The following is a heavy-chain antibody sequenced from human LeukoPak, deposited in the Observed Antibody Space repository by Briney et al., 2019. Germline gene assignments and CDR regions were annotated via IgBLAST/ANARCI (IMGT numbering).Heavy chain of an antibody. J-gene: IGHJ4*02. D-gene: IGHD3-16*01. CDR2: IFTSGNA. V-gene: IGHV4-4*07. Sequence: SETLSLTCNVSGGSFNLDFWSWIRQPAGKGLEWIGRIFTSGNANYNPSLKSRVTMSVDTSKNQFSLSLKSVTAADTALYFCARDLKGVYFDYWGQGILVTVSS. CDR1: GGSFNLDF. CDR3: ARDLKGVYFDY.